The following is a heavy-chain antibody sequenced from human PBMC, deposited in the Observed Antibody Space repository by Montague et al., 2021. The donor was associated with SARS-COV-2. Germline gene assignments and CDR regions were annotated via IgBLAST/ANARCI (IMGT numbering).Heavy chain of an antibody. V-gene: IGHV4-39*01. J-gene: IGHJ5*02. CDR1: GGSINSNVYY. Sequence: SETLSLTCTVSGGSINSNVYYWVWIRQAPRKGLEWIGSVYYSGGTYYTLSLKSRVSISADTSNNQFSLKLSSVTAADTAVYYCARLRRPNWFDPWGQGTLVIVSS. CDR2: VYYSGGT. D-gene: IGHD6-6*01. CDR3: ARLRRPNWFDP.